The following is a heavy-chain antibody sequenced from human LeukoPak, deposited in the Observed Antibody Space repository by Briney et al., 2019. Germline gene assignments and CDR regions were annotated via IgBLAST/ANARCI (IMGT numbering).Heavy chain of an antibody. Sequence: SQTLSLTCAVSGGSISSGGYSWSWIRQPPGKGLEWIGYIYHSGSTYYNPSLKSRVTISVDRSKNQFSLKLSPVTAADTAVYYCARDLLDYGIDPWGQGTLVTVSS. CDR1: GGSISSGGYS. CDR3: ARDLLDYGIDP. V-gene: IGHV4-30-2*01. CDR2: IYHSGST. J-gene: IGHJ5*02. D-gene: IGHD3-16*01.